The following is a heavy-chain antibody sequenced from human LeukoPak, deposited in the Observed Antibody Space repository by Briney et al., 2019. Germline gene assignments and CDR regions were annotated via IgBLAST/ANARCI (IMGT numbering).Heavy chain of an antibody. J-gene: IGHJ5*02. V-gene: IGHV4-38-2*02. Sequence: SETLSLTCTVSGYSISTGYYWDWIRQPPGKGLEWIGTFYHGGSTYYNPSLKSRVTISVDTSKNQFSLKLSSVTAADTAVYYCARDCYGYSGYDSYNWFDPWGQGTLVTVSS. CDR2: FYHGGST. CDR3: ARDCYGYSGYDSYNWFDP. D-gene: IGHD5-12*01. CDR1: GYSISTGYY.